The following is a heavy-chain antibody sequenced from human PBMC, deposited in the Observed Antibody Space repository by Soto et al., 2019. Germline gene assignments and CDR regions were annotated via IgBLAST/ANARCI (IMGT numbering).Heavy chain of an antibody. CDR3: AKHLSAWLRMEAFDV. J-gene: IGHJ3*01. V-gene: IGHV4-59*08. CDR2: AYYGGNT. D-gene: IGHD5-12*01. Sequence: QVQLQESGPGLVKPSETLSLTCIVSGDSISSYYWSWIRQPPGKGLEWIGYAYYGGNTNYNPSLKSRVTISVDTSKSQFALKLNSVTGADTAVYYCAKHLSAWLRMEAFDVWGPGTMVTVSS. CDR1: GDSISSYY.